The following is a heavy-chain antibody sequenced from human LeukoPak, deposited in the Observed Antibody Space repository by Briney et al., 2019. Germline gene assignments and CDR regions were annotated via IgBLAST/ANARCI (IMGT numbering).Heavy chain of an antibody. D-gene: IGHD3-22*01. CDR3: ARARGNYYDSGGYYSSYYFDY. CDR2: IYYSGST. Sequence: SETLSLTCTVSGGSISSYYWSWIRQPPGKGLEWIGYIYYSGSTNYNPSLKSRVTISVDTPKNQFSLKLSSVTAADAAVYYCARARGNYYDSGGYYSSYYFDYWGQGTLVTVSS. CDR1: GGSISSYY. V-gene: IGHV4-59*01. J-gene: IGHJ4*02.